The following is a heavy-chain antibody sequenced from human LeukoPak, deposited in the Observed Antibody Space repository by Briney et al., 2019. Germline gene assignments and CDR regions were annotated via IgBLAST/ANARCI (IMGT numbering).Heavy chain of an antibody. CDR1: GYSFSAYY. Sequence: GESLRISCEASGYSFSAYYITWVRQMRGKGLEWMGRIDPSDSYTIYSPSFQGHVTISADKSINTAYLQWNSLRASDTATYYCARRHYDSLTANSWFDPWGQGTLVTVSS. D-gene: IGHD3-9*01. CDR3: ARRHYDSLTANSWFDP. V-gene: IGHV5-10-1*01. CDR2: IDPSDSYT. J-gene: IGHJ5*02.